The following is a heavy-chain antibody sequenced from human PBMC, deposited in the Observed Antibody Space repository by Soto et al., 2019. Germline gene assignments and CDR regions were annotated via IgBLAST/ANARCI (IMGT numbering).Heavy chain of an antibody. Sequence: EVQLVESGGGLVKPGGSLRLSCAASGFIFSNAWMNWVRQAPGKGLEWVGRIKSKTDGGTTDHAAPVKGRFPISRDDSKTTLYVQMNSLKTEDTAVYYCTTDAGNYYGSGSYLFDYWGQGTLVTVSS. CDR2: IKSKTDGGTT. J-gene: IGHJ4*02. CDR3: TTDAGNYYGSGSYLFDY. D-gene: IGHD3-10*01. V-gene: IGHV3-15*07. CDR1: GFIFSNAW.